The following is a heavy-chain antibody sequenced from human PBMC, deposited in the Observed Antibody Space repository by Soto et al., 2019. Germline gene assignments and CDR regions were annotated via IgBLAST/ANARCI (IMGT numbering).Heavy chain of an antibody. V-gene: IGHV1-69*04. CDR3: ARAEMTTVTTEYYYYMDV. D-gene: IGHD4-4*01. Sequence: ASVKVSCKASGYTFTGYYMQWVRQAPGQGLEWMGRIIPILGIANYAQKFQGRVTITADKSTSTAYMELSSLRSEDTAVYYCARAEMTTVTTEYYYYMDVWGKGTTVTVSS. CDR1: GYTFTGYY. J-gene: IGHJ6*03. CDR2: IIPILGIA.